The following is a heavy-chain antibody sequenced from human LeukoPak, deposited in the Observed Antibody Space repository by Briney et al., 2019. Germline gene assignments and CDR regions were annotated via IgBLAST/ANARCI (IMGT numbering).Heavy chain of an antibody. CDR3: ARVFYQDSGSSYRHLDY. V-gene: IGHV3-7*01. Sequence: PGGSLRLSCAASGFTLTNYCMTWVRQVPGKGLEWVASIKQDGSEKNLLDSVKGRFTISRDNDENSMYLQMNSLRADDTAVYYCARVFYQDSGSSYRHLDYWGQGTLVTVSS. J-gene: IGHJ4*02. D-gene: IGHD3-22*01. CDR1: GFTLTNYC. CDR2: IKQDGSEK.